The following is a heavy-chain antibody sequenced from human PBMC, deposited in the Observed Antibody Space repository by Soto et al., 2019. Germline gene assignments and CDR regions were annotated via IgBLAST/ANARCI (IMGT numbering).Heavy chain of an antibody. CDR1: GFSFSDHY. D-gene: IGHD2-15*01. CDR2: SRIKVNSYTT. CDR3: TRGASGAVADGAPVYYHGMDV. V-gene: IGHV3-72*01. J-gene: IGHJ6*02. Sequence: GSLSLSCAASGFSFSDHYLGWVRQAQAMWLVWVGGSRIKVNSYTTEYAASVKGRFTVSRDFSESVLYLHMNNLKTDDTGVYYCTRGASGAVADGAPVYYHGMDVWGQGTTVTVSS.